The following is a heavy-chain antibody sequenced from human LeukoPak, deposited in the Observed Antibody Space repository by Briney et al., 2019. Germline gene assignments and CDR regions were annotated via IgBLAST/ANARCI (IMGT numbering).Heavy chain of an antibody. CDR3: ARVAPAYSSSWDYFYGMDV. J-gene: IGHJ6*02. CDR2: IIPILGIA. Sequence: GSSVKVSCKASGGTFSSSAISWVRQAPGQGLEWMGRIIPILGIANYAQKFQGRVTITADKSTSTAYMELSSLRSEDTAVYYCARVAPAYSSSWDYFYGMDVWGQGTTVTVSS. V-gene: IGHV1-69*04. D-gene: IGHD6-13*01. CDR1: GGTFSSSA.